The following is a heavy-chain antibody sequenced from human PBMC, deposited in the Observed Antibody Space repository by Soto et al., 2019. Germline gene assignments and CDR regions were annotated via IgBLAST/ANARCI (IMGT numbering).Heavy chain of an antibody. CDR2: IYYSGST. Sequence: SETLSLTCSVSGGSITESYWSWIRQPPGKGLEWLGYIYYSGSTKHNPSLKSRVTISVDKSKNQFSLKLSSVTAADTAVYYCASSIVAAFDYWGQGTPVTVSS. J-gene: IGHJ4*02. D-gene: IGHD6-13*01. V-gene: IGHV4-59*08. CDR3: ASSIVAAFDY. CDR1: GGSITESY.